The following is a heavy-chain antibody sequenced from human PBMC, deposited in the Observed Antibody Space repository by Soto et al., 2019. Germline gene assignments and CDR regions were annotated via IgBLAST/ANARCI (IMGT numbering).Heavy chain of an antibody. J-gene: IGHJ6*02. CDR1: GDSVSSNSAA. CDR3: ARSAPPDCSGGSCYRGTLYYGMDV. V-gene: IGHV6-1*01. D-gene: IGHD2-15*01. Sequence: QVQLQQSGPGLVKPSQTLSLTCAISGDSVSSNSAAWNWIRQSPSRGLEWLGRTYYRSKWYNDYAVCVKSRITINPDTSKNQCSLQLNSVTPEDTAVYYGARSAPPDCSGGSCYRGTLYYGMDVWGQGTTVTVSS. CDR2: TYYRSKWYN.